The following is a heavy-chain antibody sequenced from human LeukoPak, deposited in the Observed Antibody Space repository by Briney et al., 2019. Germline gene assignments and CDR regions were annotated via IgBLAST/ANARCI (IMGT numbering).Heavy chain of an antibody. CDR3: ARVGIVGATSYYYYYGMDV. D-gene: IGHD1-26*01. J-gene: IGHJ6*02. Sequence: GGSLRLSCAASGFXFSSYEINWVRQAPGKGLEWVSYISSSGSTIYYADSVKGRFTISRDNAKNSLYLQMNSLRAEDTAVYYCARVGIVGATSYYYYYGMDVWGQGTTVTVSS. CDR1: GFXFSSYE. CDR2: ISSSGSTI. V-gene: IGHV3-48*03.